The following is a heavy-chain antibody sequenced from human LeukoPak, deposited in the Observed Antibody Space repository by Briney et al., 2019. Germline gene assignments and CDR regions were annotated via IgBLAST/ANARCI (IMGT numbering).Heavy chain of an antibody. J-gene: IGHJ4*02. Sequence: SGPTLVNPPQILTLTCTFSGFSLSTSGMCMSWSRQPPGMALEWLARSDWDDDKLYSTSLKTRLTISKDTYKKQVVLTMTNMDPVDTATYYCTRIGRYYDSSGRPIWYFDYWGQGTLVTVSS. CDR3: TRIGRYYDSSGRPIWYFDY. CDR2: SDWDDDK. D-gene: IGHD3-22*01. V-gene: IGHV2-70*17. CDR1: GFSLSTSGMC.